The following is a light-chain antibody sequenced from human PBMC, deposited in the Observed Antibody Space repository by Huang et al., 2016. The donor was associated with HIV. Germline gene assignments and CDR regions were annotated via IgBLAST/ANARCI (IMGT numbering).Light chain of an antibody. V-gene: IGKV2-30*02. CDR2: QVS. CDR1: QSLIHSNCNTY. Sequence: VVLTQSPLYLSVTLGQPASISCRSSQSLIHSNCNTYLHWFQQRPGQSPRRLISQVSRRDSGVPDRLSGSGSGTDFTLKISRVEAVDVGVYYCMQGTHLFTFGGGTRVDIK. CDR3: MQGTHLFT. J-gene: IGKJ4*01.